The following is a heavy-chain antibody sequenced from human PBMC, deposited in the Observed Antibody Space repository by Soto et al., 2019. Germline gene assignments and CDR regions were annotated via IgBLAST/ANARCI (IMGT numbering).Heavy chain of an antibody. CDR2: ISAYNGNT. V-gene: IGHV1-18*01. J-gene: IGHJ4*02. CDR3: AAHSGYDFWAGYDFVE. Sequence: GASVKVSCKASGYTFTSYGISWVRQAPGQGLEWMGWISAYNGNTNYAQKLQGRVTMTTDTSTSTAYMELRSLRSDDTAVYYCAAHSGYDFWAGYDFVEWGQGTMVTFSS. D-gene: IGHD5-12*01. CDR1: GYTFTSYG.